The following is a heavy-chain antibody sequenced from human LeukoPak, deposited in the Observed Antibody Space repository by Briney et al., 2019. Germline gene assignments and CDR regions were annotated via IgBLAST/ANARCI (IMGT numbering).Heavy chain of an antibody. D-gene: IGHD3-22*01. CDR2: FDPEDGET. CDR1: GYTLTELS. J-gene: IGHJ6*03. CDR3: ARRNYYDSSGYYYYYYYYMDV. V-gene: IGHV1-24*01. Sequence: ASVKVSCKVSGYTLTELSMHWVRQAPGKGLEWMGGFDPEDGETIYAQKFQGRVTMTEDTSTDTAYMELSSLRSEDTAVYYCARRNYYDSSGYYYYYYYYMDVWGKGTTVTVSS.